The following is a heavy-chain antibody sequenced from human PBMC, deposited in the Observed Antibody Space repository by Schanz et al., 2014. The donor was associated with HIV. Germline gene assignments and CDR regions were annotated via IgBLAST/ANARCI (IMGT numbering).Heavy chain of an antibody. CDR2: IYYDGSNK. J-gene: IGHJ4*02. CDR3: ARDRQWQDY. Sequence: QEQLVESGGGVVQPGKSLRLSCAASGFTFRNFGMHWVRQAPGKGLEWVAVIYYDGSNKYYADSVKGRFTISRDNSKNTLYLQMTSLRAEDTAVYYCARDRQWQDYWGQGTLVTVSS. D-gene: IGHD6-19*01. CDR1: GFTFRNFG. V-gene: IGHV3-33*01.